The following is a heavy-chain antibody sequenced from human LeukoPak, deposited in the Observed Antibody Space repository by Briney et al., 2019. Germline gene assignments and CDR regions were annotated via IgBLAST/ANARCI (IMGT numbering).Heavy chain of an antibody. J-gene: IGHJ4*02. CDR3: ASAYSSAWSSDY. CDR2: ISYDGSNK. Sequence: GRSLRLSCAASGFTFSNYAMHWVRQAPGKGLERVAFISYDGSNKYYADSVKGRFTISRDNSKNTLYLQMNSLRAEDTAVYYCASAYSSAWSSDYWGQGTLVTVSS. CDR1: GFTFSNYA. V-gene: IGHV3-30-3*01. D-gene: IGHD6-19*01.